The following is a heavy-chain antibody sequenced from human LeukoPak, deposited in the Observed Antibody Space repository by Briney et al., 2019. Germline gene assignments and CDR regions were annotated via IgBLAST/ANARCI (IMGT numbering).Heavy chain of an antibody. Sequence: GGSLRLSCAASGLTFSSYNMNWVRQTPGKGLEWVSSISSSSSYIYYADSVKGRFTISRDNTKNSLYLQMNSLRAEDTAVYYCARDLGANYYDSSGSFDYWGQGTLVTVSS. CDR1: GLTFSSYN. V-gene: IGHV3-21*01. D-gene: IGHD3-22*01. CDR2: ISSSSSYI. CDR3: ARDLGANYYDSSGSFDY. J-gene: IGHJ4*02.